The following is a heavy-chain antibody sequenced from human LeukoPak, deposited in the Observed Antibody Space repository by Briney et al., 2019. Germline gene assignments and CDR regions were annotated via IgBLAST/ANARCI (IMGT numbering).Heavy chain of an antibody. CDR3: ARTYYDSSGYSPTLDY. D-gene: IGHD3-22*01. J-gene: IGHJ4*02. Sequence: PSQTLSLTCTVSGGSISSGSYYWSWIRQPAGKGLEWIGHIYISGFTSYNPSLKSRVTISVDTSKNQFSLKLSSVTAADTAVYYCARTYYDSSGYSPTLDYWGQGTLVTVSS. CDR2: IYISGFT. V-gene: IGHV4-61*09. CDR1: GGSISSGSYY.